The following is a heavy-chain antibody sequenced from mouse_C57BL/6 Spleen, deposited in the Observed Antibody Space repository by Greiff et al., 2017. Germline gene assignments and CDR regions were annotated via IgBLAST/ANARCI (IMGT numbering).Heavy chain of an antibody. D-gene: IGHD1-1*01. Sequence: QVQLQQSGAELVKPGASVKISCKASGYAFRSYWMNWVKQRPGKGLEWIGQIYPGDGDTNYNGKFKGKATLTADKSSSTAYMQLSSLTSEDSAVYFCARERDYYGSSYWYFDVWGTGTSVTVSS. CDR2: IYPGDGDT. CDR1: GYAFRSYW. CDR3: ARERDYYGSSYWYFDV. J-gene: IGHJ1*03. V-gene: IGHV1-80*01.